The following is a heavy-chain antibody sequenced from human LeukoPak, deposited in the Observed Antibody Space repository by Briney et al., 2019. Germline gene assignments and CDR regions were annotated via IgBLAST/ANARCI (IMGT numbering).Heavy chain of an antibody. CDR3: AKDRAGSSGELDY. CDR1: GFTFSSYA. V-gene: IGHV3-30*09. D-gene: IGHD6-19*01. Sequence: GGSLRLSCAAPGFTFSSYAMHWFRQAPGKGLEWVAVISYDGSNKYYADSVKGRFAISRDNSKNTLYLQMNSLRAEDTAVYYCAKDRAGSSGELDYWGQGTLVTVSS. J-gene: IGHJ4*02. CDR2: ISYDGSNK.